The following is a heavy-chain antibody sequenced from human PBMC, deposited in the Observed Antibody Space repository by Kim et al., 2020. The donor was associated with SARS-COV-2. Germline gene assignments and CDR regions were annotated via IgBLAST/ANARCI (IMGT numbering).Heavy chain of an antibody. V-gene: IGHV4-59*08. CDR3: ARASRGYYDSSGYYPDY. CDR1: GGSISSYY. CDR2: IYYSGST. J-gene: IGHJ4*02. Sequence: SETLSLTCTVSGGSISSYYWSWIRQPPGKGLEWIGYIYYSGSTNYNPSLKSRVTISVDTSKNQFSLKLSSVTAADTAVYYCARASRGYYDSSGYYPDYWGQGTLVTVSS. D-gene: IGHD3-22*01.